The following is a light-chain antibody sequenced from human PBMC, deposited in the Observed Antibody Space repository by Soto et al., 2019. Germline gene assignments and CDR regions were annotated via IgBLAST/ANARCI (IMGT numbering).Light chain of an antibody. Sequence: NELTQSPGTLSLSPGERATLSCRASRSVTSNFVSWYQQTPGQAPRLLVYGASTRAIDIPERFSGSGSGTDFSLTINSLEPEDFAVYFCQQYGSSPRWTFGQGTKVEIK. J-gene: IGKJ2*02. CDR3: QQYGSSPRWT. CDR1: RSVTSNF. CDR2: GAS. V-gene: IGKV3-20*01.